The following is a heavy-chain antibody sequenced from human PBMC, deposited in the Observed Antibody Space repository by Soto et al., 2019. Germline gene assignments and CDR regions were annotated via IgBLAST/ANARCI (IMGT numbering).Heavy chain of an antibody. J-gene: IGHJ6*02. V-gene: IGHV3-30-3*01. D-gene: IGHD1-26*01. Sequence: QVHLVESGGGVVQPGSSLRLSCAASEFTFRIFAMHWLRQSPGKGLEWVAVISYDGSRKADSVKGRFTVSRDNSWNTLYLQMNRLTAEDTAIYYCARGDREDIEEVVGVRPGEYSMDVWGQGTTVTVSS. CDR2: ISYDGSRK. CDR3: ARGDREDIEEVVGVRPGEYSMDV. CDR1: EFTFRIFA.